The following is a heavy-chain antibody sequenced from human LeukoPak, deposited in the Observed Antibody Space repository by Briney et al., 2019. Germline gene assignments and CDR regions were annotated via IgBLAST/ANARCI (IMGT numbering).Heavy chain of an antibody. V-gene: IGHV4-59*08. J-gene: IGHJ5*02. Sequence: SETLSLTCTVSGGSISSYYWSWIRQPPGKGLEWIGYIYYSGSTNYNPSLKSRVTISVDTSKNQFSLKLSSATAADTAVYYCARHVDGDYADNWFDPWGQGTLVTVSS. CDR2: IYYSGST. CDR3: ARHVDGDYADNWFDP. D-gene: IGHD4-17*01. CDR1: GGSISSYY.